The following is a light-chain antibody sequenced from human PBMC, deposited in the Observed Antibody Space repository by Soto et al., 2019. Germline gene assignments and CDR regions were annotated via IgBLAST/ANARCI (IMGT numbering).Light chain of an antibody. CDR2: KNN. J-gene: IGLJ3*02. CDR1: GSNVGASYD. V-gene: IGLV1-40*01. CDR3: QSYDNILSGPL. Sequence: QSVLTQPPSVSXXPGQTITMSCTGSGSNVGASYDVHWYQVLPGAGPRLLIYKNNNRPSGVPDRFSGSKSGTSASLAITGLRAEDEADYYCQSYDNILSGPLFGGGTKLTVL.